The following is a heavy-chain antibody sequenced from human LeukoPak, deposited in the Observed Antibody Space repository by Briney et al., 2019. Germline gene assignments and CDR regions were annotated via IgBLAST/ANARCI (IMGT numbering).Heavy chain of an antibody. CDR1: GGSISSYY. Sequence: PSETLSLTCTVSGGSISSYYWSWIRQPPGKGLEWIGYIYYSGSTNYNPSLKSRVTISVDTSKNQFSLKLSSVTAADTAVYYCARLSLVGALDYWGQGTLVTVSS. J-gene: IGHJ4*02. D-gene: IGHD1-26*01. CDR2: IYYSGST. CDR3: ARLSLVGALDY. V-gene: IGHV4-59*08.